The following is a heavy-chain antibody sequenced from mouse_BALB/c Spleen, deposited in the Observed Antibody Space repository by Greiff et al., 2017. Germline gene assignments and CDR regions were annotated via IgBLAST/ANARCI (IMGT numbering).Heavy chain of an antibody. CDR1: GYTFTSYW. J-gene: IGHJ1*01. D-gene: IGHD1-1*01. V-gene: IGHV1-5*01. Sequence: VQLQQSGTVLARPGASVKMSCKASGYTFTSYWMHWVKQRPGQGLEWIGAIYPGNSDTSYNQKFKGKAKLTAVTSTSTAYMELSSLTNEDSAVYYCTRQPTMWSPNYYGSSYGYFDVWGAGTTVTVSS. CDR2: IYPGNSDT. CDR3: TRQPTMWSPNYYGSSYGYFDV.